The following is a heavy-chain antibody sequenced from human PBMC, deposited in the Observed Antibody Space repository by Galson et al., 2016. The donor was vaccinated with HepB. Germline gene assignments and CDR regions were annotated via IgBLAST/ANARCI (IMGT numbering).Heavy chain of an antibody. V-gene: IGHV4-34*01. CDR3: SRLRIRLWPKGQGFPFGY. J-gene: IGHJ4*02. CDR2: INQSGST. CDR1: GGSFSGYH. Sequence: SETLSLTCAVYGGSFSGYHWSWIRQPPGKGLEWIGEINQSGSTNYNPSLKSRVTISVDTSKSQFSLKLSPLTAADTAVDYCSRLRIRLWPKGQGFPFGYWGQGTLVTVSS. D-gene: IGHD5-18*01.